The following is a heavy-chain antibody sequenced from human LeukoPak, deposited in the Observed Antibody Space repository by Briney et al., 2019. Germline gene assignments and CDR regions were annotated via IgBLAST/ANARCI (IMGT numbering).Heavy chain of an antibody. Sequence: PGGSLRLSCAASGFTFSSYWMNWVRQAPGKGLEWVANINGDGRDKYYVGSVRGRFTISRDNADNALYLQMNSLRVEDTAIYYCAKGRGYCTGGSCYSDYWGQGTLVTVSS. CDR2: INGDGRDK. CDR1: GFTFSSYW. V-gene: IGHV3-7*03. J-gene: IGHJ4*02. CDR3: AKGRGYCTGGSCYSDY. D-gene: IGHD2-15*01.